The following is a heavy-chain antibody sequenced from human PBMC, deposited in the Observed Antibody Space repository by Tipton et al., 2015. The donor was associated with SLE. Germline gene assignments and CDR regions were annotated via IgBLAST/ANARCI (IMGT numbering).Heavy chain of an antibody. D-gene: IGHD3-16*01. J-gene: IGHJ4*02. CDR1: GFTFSTYA. Sequence: SLRLSCAASGFTFSTYAMHWVRQAPGKGLEWVAVISYDGNSKYYAESVKGRFSIPRDNSKDTLYLQMNTLRVEDTAVYYCAKDRMITFGSLDYWGQGTLVTVSS. CDR2: ISYDGNSK. CDR3: AKDRMITFGSLDY. V-gene: IGHV3-30*04.